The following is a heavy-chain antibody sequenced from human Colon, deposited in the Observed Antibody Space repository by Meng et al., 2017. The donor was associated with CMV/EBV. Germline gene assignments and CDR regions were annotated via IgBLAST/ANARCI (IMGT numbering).Heavy chain of an antibody. CDR2: IHCGDSRT. V-gene: IGHV5-51*01. CDR1: GYTFATHW. Sequence: GASLKISCKTSGYTFATHWIGWVRQLPGKDLEWMGMIHCGDSRTIYSPLFQGQVTISADKSLNTAYLQWNSLQASDTAMYYCARHYDASWFGYWGQGTLVTVSS. D-gene: IGHD2-2*01. CDR3: ARHYDASWFGY. J-gene: IGHJ4*02.